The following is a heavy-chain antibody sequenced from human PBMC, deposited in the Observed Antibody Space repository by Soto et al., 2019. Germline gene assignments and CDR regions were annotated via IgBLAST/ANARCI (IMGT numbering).Heavy chain of an antibody. CDR1: DYTFSVAY. CDR2: INPRGDTT. D-gene: IGHD3-3*01. J-gene: IGHJ6*02. Sequence: QVQLVQSGAEVKKPGASVKVSCKASDYTFSVAYVHWVRQAPGQGLEWVGVINPRGDTTTYAQRFQDRVTMTRDTSTDTVYMELSGLRSDDTAIYYCARPGIDKSGYFSTHNYGMDLWGPGTTVTVSS. V-gene: IGHV1-46*01. CDR3: ARPGIDKSGYFSTHNYGMDL.